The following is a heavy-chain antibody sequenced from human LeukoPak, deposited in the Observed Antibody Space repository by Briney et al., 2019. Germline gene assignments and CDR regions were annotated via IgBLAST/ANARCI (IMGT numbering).Heavy chain of an antibody. CDR2: ISYDGSNK. Sequence: PGGSLRLSCAASGFTFSSYAMHWVRQAPGKGLEWVAVISYDGSNKYYADSVKGRFTISRDNSKNTLYLQMNSLRAEDTAVYYCARAEGYCSSTSCYNWFDPWGQGTLVTVSS. V-gene: IGHV3-30-3*01. J-gene: IGHJ5*02. CDR1: GFTFSSYA. CDR3: ARAEGYCSSTSCYNWFDP. D-gene: IGHD2-2*01.